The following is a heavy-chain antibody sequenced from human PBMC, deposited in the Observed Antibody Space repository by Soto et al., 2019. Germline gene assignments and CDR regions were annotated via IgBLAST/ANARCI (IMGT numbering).Heavy chain of an antibody. CDR1: RFSVTNNKY. V-gene: IGHV4-4*02. J-gene: IGHJ3*01. D-gene: IGHD2-15*01. CDR3: ARDSRYCTDGGCSSMRDAFDV. Sequence: QAQLQESGPGLVRPSGTLSLTCTVSRFSVTNNKYWNWVRQSPGKALEWIGEIYHSEATYYNPSLSGRASISMAKSKNQISLNLTSVTAADTAVYYCARDSRYCTDGGCSSMRDAFDVWGQGTLVTVSS. CDR2: IYHSEAT.